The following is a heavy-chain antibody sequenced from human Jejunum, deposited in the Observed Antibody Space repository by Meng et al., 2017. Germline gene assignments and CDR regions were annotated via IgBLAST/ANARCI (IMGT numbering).Heavy chain of an antibody. V-gene: IGHV1-3*04. J-gene: IGHJ4*02. CDR3: ARERQTSGEDY. D-gene: IGHD2-15*01. Sequence: LVTSVGDVKEPGAALKVSCKASDYIFKNYAMQWVRQAPGQRLDWIGWINTDNGDTQYSQTFQGRVTITRDTSASTTYMELSSLRSEDTAVYFCARERQTSGEDYWGQGTLVTVSS. CDR2: INTDNGDT. CDR1: DYIFKNYA.